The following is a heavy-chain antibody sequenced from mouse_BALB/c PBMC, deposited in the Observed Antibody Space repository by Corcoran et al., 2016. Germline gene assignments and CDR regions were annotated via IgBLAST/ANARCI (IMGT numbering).Heavy chain of an antibody. J-gene: IGHJ3*01. D-gene: IGHD2-4*01. CDR3: ARGRDYGFAY. CDR1: GYSFTGYY. CDR2: ISCYNGAT. V-gene: IGHV1S34*01. Sequence: LVKTGASVRISCKASGYSFTGYYMHWVKQSHGKSLEWIGYISCYNGATSYNQKFKGKATFTVDTSSSTAYMQFNSLTSEDSAVYYCARGRDYGFAYWGQGTLVTVSA.